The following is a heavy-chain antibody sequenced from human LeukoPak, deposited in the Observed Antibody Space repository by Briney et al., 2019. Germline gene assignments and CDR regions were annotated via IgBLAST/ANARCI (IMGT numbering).Heavy chain of an antibody. D-gene: IGHD2-15*01. CDR3: AREPGYCTGGSCYGGWFDP. CDR1: GXSFSGYY. CDR2: INPSGST. J-gene: IGHJ5*02. Sequence: PSETLSLTCAVYGXSFSGYYWSWIRQPPGKRLEWIGEINPSGSTNYSPSLKSRVTILVATSKNQLSLKLSSVTAADTAVYYCAREPGYCTGGSCYGGWFDPWGQGTLVTVSS. V-gene: IGHV4-34*01.